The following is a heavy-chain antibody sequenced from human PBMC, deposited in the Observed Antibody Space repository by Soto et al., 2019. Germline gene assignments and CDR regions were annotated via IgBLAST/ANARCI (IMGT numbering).Heavy chain of an antibody. CDR1: GYSLTTYW. V-gene: IGHV5-10-1*03. CDR2: IDPSDSYT. CDR3: ALDSSGLIVDAFDF. D-gene: IGHD3-22*01. J-gene: IGHJ3*01. Sequence: EVQLVQSGAEVTKPGESLRISCKGSGYSLTTYWISWVRQMPGKGLEWMGKIDPSDSYTNYSPSFEGHVTISADKSISTVYLHWSSLRASDTAMYYYALDSSGLIVDAFDFWGQGTIVTVS.